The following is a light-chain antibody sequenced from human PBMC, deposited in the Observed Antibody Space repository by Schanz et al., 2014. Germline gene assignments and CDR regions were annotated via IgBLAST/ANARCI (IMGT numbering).Light chain of an antibody. CDR2: DVS. V-gene: IGLV2-14*03. Sequence: QSALTQSASVSGSPGQSITISCTGTSSDVGAYNYVSWYQQYPGEAPKLLIYDVSNRPSGVSNRFSGSKSGNTASLTISGLQAEDEAEYYCSSFTSTSTWVFGGGTKLTVL. J-gene: IGLJ3*02. CDR1: SSDVGAYNY. CDR3: SSFTSTSTWV.